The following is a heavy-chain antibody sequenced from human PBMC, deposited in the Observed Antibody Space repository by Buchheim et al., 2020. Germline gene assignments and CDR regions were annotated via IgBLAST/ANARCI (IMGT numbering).Heavy chain of an antibody. Sequence: EVHLLESGGGLVQPGESLRLSCAASGFTFNTYTMGWVRQAPGKGLEWVSSISGNGVTTKYADSVKGRFTIARDNSMHTVYLQMNSLRVEDTALYYCVRDLPYSGWSFDHWGQGAL. V-gene: IGHV3-23*01. D-gene: IGHD6-19*01. J-gene: IGHJ4*02. CDR3: VRDLPYSGWSFDH. CDR2: ISGNGVTT. CDR1: GFTFNTYT.